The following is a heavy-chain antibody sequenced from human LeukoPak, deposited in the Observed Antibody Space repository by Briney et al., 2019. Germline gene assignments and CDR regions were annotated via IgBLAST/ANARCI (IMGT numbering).Heavy chain of an antibody. CDR1: GYTFTSYY. D-gene: IGHD4-23*01. J-gene: IGHJ4*02. CDR3: ARVGGNSPTFDY. CDR2: INPSGGST. Sequence: DSVRVSCKASGYTFTSYYMHWVRQAPGQGLEWMGIINPSGGSTSYAQKFQGRVTMTRDTSTSTVYMELSSLRSEDTAVYYCARVGGNSPTFDYWGQGTLVTVSS. V-gene: IGHV1-46*01.